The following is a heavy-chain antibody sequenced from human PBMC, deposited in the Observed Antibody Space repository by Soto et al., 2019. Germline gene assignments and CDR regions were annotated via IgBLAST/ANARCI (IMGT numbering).Heavy chain of an antibody. J-gene: IGHJ4*02. V-gene: IGHV3-23*01. CDR2: ISGSGGST. D-gene: IGHD3-22*01. Sequence: VGSLRLSCAASVCTFSSYAMSCVRQAPGKWLEWVSAISGSGGSTYYADSVKGRFTISRDNSKNTLYLQMNSLRAEDTAVYYCAKDGRDSSGYSRAPFEYWGQTTLVIVS. CDR1: VCTFSSYA. CDR3: AKDGRDSSGYSRAPFEY.